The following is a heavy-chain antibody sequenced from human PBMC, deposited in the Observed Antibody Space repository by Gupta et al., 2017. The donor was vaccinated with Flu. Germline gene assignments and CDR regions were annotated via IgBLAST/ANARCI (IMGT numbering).Heavy chain of an antibody. CDR3: ARAGREQLAAWD. D-gene: IGHD6-13*01. J-gene: IGHJ4*02. CDR2: IKQDGSEK. CDR1: GFTFSSYW. V-gene: IGHV3-7*04. Sequence: EVQLVESGGGLVQPGGSLRLSCVVSGFTFSSYWMSWVRQAPGKGLEWVANIKQDGSEKYYVDSVKGRFTISRDNAKNSLYLQLNSLRVEDTAVYYCARAGREQLAAWDWGQGTLVTVSS.